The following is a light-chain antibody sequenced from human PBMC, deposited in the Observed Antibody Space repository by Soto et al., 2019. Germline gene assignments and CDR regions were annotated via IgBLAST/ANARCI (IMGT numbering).Light chain of an antibody. CDR1: QSINSY. J-gene: IGKJ2*01. CDR2: AAS. CDR3: QQSYSTPYT. Sequence: DIQMTQSPSSLSASVGDRVTITCRASQSINSYLNWYQQKPGKAPKLLIYAASSLQSGVPSRFSGSGSGTDFTLTISSLQPADFATYYCQQSYSTPYTFGQGTKLEIK. V-gene: IGKV1-39*01.